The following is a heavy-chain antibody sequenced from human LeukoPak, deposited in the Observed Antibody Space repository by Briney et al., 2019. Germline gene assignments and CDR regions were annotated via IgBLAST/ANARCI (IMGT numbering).Heavy chain of an antibody. CDR1: GFTFSDYA. CDR3: ARGNSVSHFDY. D-gene: IGHD4-11*01. J-gene: IGHJ4*02. Sequence: PGGSLRLSCAASGFTFSDYAMHWVRQAPGKGLEWVAVISYDGSNKFYADSVKGRFTISRDNSKNTLYMQTNSLRAADTAVYCCARGNSVSHFDYWGQGTLVTVSS. CDR2: ISYDGSNK. V-gene: IGHV3-30-3*01.